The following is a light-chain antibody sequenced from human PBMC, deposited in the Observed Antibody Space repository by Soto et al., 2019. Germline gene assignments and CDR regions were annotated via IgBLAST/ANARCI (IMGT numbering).Light chain of an antibody. Sequence: QSVLTQPASVAGSPGQSITISCTGTSSDVGLYNLVSWYQQHPGKAPKFMIYEVNKRSSGISFRFSGSKSGNTASLTISGLQAEDEADYYCCSYTSSSTPVVFGGGTKLTVL. CDR3: CSYTSSSTPVV. J-gene: IGLJ2*01. CDR2: EVN. V-gene: IGLV2-14*02. CDR1: SSDVGLYNL.